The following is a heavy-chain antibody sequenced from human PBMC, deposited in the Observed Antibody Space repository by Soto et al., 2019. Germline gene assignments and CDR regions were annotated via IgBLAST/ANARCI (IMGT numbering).Heavy chain of an antibody. V-gene: IGHV1-8*01. CDR2: MNPNSGNT. J-gene: IGHJ4*02. D-gene: IGHD6-19*01. Sequence: ASVKVSCKASGYTFTSYDINWVRQATGQGLEWMGWMNPNSGNTGYAQKFQGRVTMTRNTSISTAYMELSSLRSEDTAVYYCARGLAMAVAGDFDYWGQGTLVTVSS. CDR1: GYTFTSYD. CDR3: ARGLAMAVAGDFDY.